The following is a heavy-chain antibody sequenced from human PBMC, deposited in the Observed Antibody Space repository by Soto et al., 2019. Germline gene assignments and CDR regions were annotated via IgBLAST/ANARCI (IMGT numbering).Heavy chain of an antibody. CDR2: ISAYNGNT. J-gene: IGHJ6*03. Sequence: ASGRVPSKAAGYTFTSYGISRVGQTHGQGLEWMGWISAYNGNTNYAQKLQGRVTMTTDTSTSTAYMELRSLRSDGTAVYYCARAIAAAGTAEIYYYYYMDVWGKGTTVTVSS. CDR3: ARAIAAAGTAEIYYYYYMDV. CDR1: GYTFTSYG. V-gene: IGHV1-18*01. D-gene: IGHD6-13*01.